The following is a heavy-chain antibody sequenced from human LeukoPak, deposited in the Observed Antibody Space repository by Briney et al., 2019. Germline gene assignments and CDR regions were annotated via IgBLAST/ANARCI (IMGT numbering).Heavy chain of an antibody. Sequence: SETLSLTCAVSGYSIRSGYYWGWIRPPPGKGLEWIGIIHHSGSTYYNPSLKGRVTISVDTSKNQFSLQLSSVTAADTAVYYCASNYDSSGYYYRDAFDIWGQGTMVTVSS. V-gene: IGHV4-38-2*01. CDR1: GYSIRSGYY. D-gene: IGHD3-22*01. CDR2: IHHSGST. CDR3: ASNYDSSGYYYRDAFDI. J-gene: IGHJ3*02.